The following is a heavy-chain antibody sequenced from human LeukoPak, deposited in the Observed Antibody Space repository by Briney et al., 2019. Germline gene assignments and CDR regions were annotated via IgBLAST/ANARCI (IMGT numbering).Heavy chain of an antibody. Sequence: GGSLRLSCAASGFTFSSYGMNWVRQAPGKGLEWVSGISGSGGTTYYADSVKGRFTISRDNSKNTLSLQVSSLRAEDTAVYYCAKTNGYYSDWGQGTLVTVSS. CDR3: AKTNGYYSD. CDR2: ISGSGGTT. D-gene: IGHD3-22*01. J-gene: IGHJ4*02. CDR1: GFTFSSYG. V-gene: IGHV3-23*01.